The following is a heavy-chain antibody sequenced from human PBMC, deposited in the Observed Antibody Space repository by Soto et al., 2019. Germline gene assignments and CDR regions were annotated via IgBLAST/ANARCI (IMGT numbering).Heavy chain of an antibody. CDR3: ARAPPSHRYDSPGFAY. Sequence: SLPRIVSGRSSRSGGYYWSWIRQHPGKGLELMGFIYYSGSTYYNPSLKSRITISVDTSKNQFSLKLSSATAADTAVYYCARAPPSHRYDSPGFAYWGQGTLVTVTS. CDR2: IYYSGST. J-gene: IGHJ4*02. CDR1: GRSSRSGGYY. D-gene: IGHD5-12*01. V-gene: IGHV4-31*03.